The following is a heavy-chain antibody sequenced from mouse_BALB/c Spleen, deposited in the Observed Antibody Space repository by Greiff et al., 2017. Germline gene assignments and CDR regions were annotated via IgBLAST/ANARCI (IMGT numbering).Heavy chain of an antibody. CDR3: TLYALSAMDY. D-gene: IGHD1-1*01. CDR2: IDPENGDT. CDR1: GFNIKDYY. Sequence: VQLQQSGAELVRPGASVKLSCTASGFNIKDYYMHWVKQRPEQGLEWIGWIDPENGDTEYAPKFQGKATMTADTSSNTAYLRLSSLTSEDTAVYYCTLYALSAMDYWGQGTSVTVSS. V-gene: IGHV14-4*02. J-gene: IGHJ4*01.